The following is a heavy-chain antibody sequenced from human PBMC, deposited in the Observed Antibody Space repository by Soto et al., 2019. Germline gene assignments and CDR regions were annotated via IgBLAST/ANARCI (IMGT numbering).Heavy chain of an antibody. D-gene: IGHD3-10*01. V-gene: IGHV4-39*01. CDR1: GGSISSSSYY. CDR3: ASQPRGPYYFDY. Sequence: QLQLQESGPGLVKPSETLSLTCTVSGGSISSSSYYWGWIRQPPGKGLEWIGSIYYSGSTYYNPSLKSRVTISVDTSKNQFSLKLSSVTAADTAVYYCASQPRGPYYFDYWGQGTLVTVSS. J-gene: IGHJ4*02. CDR2: IYYSGST.